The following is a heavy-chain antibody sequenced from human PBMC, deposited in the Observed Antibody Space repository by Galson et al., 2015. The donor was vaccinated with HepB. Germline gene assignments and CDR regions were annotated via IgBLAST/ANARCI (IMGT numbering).Heavy chain of an antibody. D-gene: IGHD2-2*01. Sequence: VKVSCKASGYTFTSYYMHWVRQAPEQGLEWMGIINPSSGSTSYAQKFQGRVTMTRDTSTSTVYMELSSLRSEDTAVYYCARDRKRGIVVVPADLGYWGQGTLVTVSS. CDR2: INPSSGST. J-gene: IGHJ4*02. V-gene: IGHV1-46*01. CDR3: ARDRKRGIVVVPADLGY. CDR1: GYTFTSYY.